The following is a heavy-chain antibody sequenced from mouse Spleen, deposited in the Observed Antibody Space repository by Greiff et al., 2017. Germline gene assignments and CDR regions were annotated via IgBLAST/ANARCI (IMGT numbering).Heavy chain of an antibody. CDR3: ARRDWDGDYFDY. CDR1: GFTFSDYG. V-gene: IGHV5-17*01. J-gene: IGHJ2*01. Sequence: EVKLMESGGGLVKPGGSLKLSCAASGFTFSDYGMHWVRQAPEKGLEWVAYISSGSSTIYYADTVKGRFTISRDNAKNTLFLQMTSLRSEDTAMYYCARRDWDGDYFDYWGQGTTLTVSS. D-gene: IGHD4-1*01. CDR2: ISSGSSTI.